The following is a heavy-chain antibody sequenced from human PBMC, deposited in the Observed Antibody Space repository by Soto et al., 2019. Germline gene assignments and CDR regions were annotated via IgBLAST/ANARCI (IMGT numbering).Heavy chain of an antibody. Sequence: SETLSLTCAVYGGSFNGYYWSWIRQPPGKGLEWIGEINHSGSTNYNPSLKSRVTISVDTSKNQFSLKLSSVTAADTAVYYCARGSGIVATIIFDYWGQGTLVTVSS. CDR3: ARGSGIVATIIFDY. V-gene: IGHV4-34*01. CDR2: INHSGST. CDR1: GGSFNGYY. D-gene: IGHD5-12*01. J-gene: IGHJ4*02.